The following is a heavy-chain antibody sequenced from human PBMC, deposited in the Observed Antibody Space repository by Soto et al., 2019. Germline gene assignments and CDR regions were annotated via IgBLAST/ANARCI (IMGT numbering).Heavy chain of an antibody. CDR2: INHSGST. V-gene: IGHV4-34*01. D-gene: IGHD3-3*01. J-gene: IGHJ4*02. Sequence: SETLSLTCAVYGGSFSSYYVSWIRQPPGKGLEWIGEINHSGSTKYNPALKSRVTISADTSRNQFSLSLNALTAADTAVYYCASRHDFWSGARAFSWGQGTLVTVSS. CDR3: ASRHDFWSGARAFS. CDR1: GGSFSSYY.